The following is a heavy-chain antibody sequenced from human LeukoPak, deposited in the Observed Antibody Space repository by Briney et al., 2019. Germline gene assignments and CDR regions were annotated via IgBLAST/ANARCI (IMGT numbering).Heavy chain of an antibody. Sequence: GGSLRLYCAASGFTFSSYAMSWVRQAPGKGLEWVSAISGSGGSTYYADSVKGRFTISRDNSKNTLYLQMNSLRAEDTAVYYCAKSSSSWYRFDYWGQGTLVTVSS. CDR2: ISGSGGST. V-gene: IGHV3-23*01. CDR1: GFTFSSYA. J-gene: IGHJ4*02. CDR3: AKSSSSWYRFDY. D-gene: IGHD6-13*01.